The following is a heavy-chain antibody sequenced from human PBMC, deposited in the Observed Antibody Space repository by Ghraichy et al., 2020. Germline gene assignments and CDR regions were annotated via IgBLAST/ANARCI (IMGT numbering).Heavy chain of an antibody. V-gene: IGHV4-31*03. Sequence: SETLSLTCTVSGGSISSGGYYWSWIRQHPGKGLEWIGYIYYSGSTYYNPSLKSRVTISVDTSKNQFSLKLSSVTAADTAVYYCARGPPAWLERLAAFDIWGQGTMVTVSS. J-gene: IGHJ3*02. CDR3: ARGPPAWLERLAAFDI. D-gene: IGHD1-1*01. CDR1: GGSISSGGYY. CDR2: IYYSGST.